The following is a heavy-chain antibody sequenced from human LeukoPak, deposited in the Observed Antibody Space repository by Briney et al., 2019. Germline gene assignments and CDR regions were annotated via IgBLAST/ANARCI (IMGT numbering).Heavy chain of an antibody. D-gene: IGHD5-24*01. CDR2: INHSGST. J-gene: IGHJ4*02. Sequence: SVTLSLTCNVSGGSINRSTYYWSWIRQPPGKGLEWIGEINHSGSTNYNPSLKSRVTISVDTSKNQFSLKLSSVTAADTAVYYCARGRLYTLDGYNYDYWGQGTLVTVSS. V-gene: IGHV4-39*07. CDR1: GGSINRSTYY. CDR3: ARGRLYTLDGYNYDY.